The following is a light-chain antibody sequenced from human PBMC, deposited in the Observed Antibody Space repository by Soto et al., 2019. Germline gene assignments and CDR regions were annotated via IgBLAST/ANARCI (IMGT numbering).Light chain of an antibody. V-gene: IGLV2-8*01. J-gene: IGLJ1*01. CDR2: EVS. CDR3: FSYADTNNFV. CDR1: SSDVGGYNY. Sequence: QSVLTQPPSASGSPGQSVTISCTGTSSDVGGYNYVSWYQQHPGKAPKLIIYEVSKRPSGVPDRFSGSKSGNTASLTVSGLQAEDEADYYCFSYADTNNFVFGSGTKLTVL.